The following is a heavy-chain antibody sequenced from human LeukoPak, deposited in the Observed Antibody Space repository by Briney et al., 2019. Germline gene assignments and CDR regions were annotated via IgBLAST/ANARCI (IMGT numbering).Heavy chain of an antibody. D-gene: IGHD2-8*01. V-gene: IGHV4-34*01. CDR1: GGSFSGYY. J-gene: IGHJ1*01. CDR3: ARGRQEGYCTNGVCPKYFQH. CDR2: INHSGST. Sequence: PSETLSLTCAVYGGSFSGYYWSWIRQPPGKGLEWIGEINHSGSTNYNPSLKSRVTISVDTSKNQFSLKLSSVTAADTAVHYCARGRQEGYCTNGVCPKYFQHWGQGTLVTVSS.